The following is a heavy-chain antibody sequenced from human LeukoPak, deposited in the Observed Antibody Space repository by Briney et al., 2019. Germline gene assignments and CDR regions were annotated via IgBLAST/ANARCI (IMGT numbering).Heavy chain of an antibody. CDR2: ISSSSRYI. J-gene: IGHJ4*02. Sequence: PGGSLRLSCAASGFTFSIYTMNWVRQAPGKGLEWVSSISSSSRYIYYADSVKGRFTISRDNSKNTLYLQMNSLRAEDTAVYYCARDLIPGGVRFLEWLLYRYSPFDYWGQGTLVTVSS. CDR1: GFTFSIYT. D-gene: IGHD3-3*01. CDR3: ARDLIPGGVRFLEWLLYRYSPFDY. V-gene: IGHV3-21*01.